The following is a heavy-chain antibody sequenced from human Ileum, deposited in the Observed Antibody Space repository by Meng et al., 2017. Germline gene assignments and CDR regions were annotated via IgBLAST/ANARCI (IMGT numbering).Heavy chain of an antibody. CDR2: ITNGGST. Sequence: GALKISCAASGFTFINYGMGWVRQAPGKGLEWVSTITNGGSTFNADSVKGRFTTSRDNSMNTLFLQMKSLRADDTAVYYCATRGLYYFDYWGQGALVTVSS. V-gene: IGHV3-23*01. J-gene: IGHJ4*02. CDR1: GFTFINYG. CDR3: ATRGLYYFDY.